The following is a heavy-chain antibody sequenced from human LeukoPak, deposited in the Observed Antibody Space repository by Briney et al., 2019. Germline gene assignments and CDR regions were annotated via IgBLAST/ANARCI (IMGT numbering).Heavy chain of an antibody. CDR1: GFTFSSYS. CDR3: ARNSLGYSYGENAFDI. J-gene: IGHJ3*02. Sequence: GGSLRLSCAASGFTFSSYSMNWVRQAPGKGREWVSSISSSSSYIYYADSVKGRFTISRDNAKNSLYLQMNSLRAEDTAVYYCARNSLGYSYGENAFDIWGQGTMVTVSS. CDR2: ISSSSSYI. V-gene: IGHV3-21*01. D-gene: IGHD5-18*01.